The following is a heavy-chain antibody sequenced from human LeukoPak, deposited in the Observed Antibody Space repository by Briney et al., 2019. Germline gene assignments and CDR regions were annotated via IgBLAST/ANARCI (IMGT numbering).Heavy chain of an antibody. Sequence: GGSLRLSCAASGFTFSSYSMNWVSQAPGKGLEWVSSISSSSSYIYYGDSVKGRFTISRDNAKNSLYLQMNSLRAEDTAVYYCAREVTTPYYGMDVWGQGTTVTVSS. CDR2: ISSSSSYI. V-gene: IGHV3-21*01. J-gene: IGHJ6*02. CDR3: AREVTTPYYGMDV. CDR1: GFTFSSYS. D-gene: IGHD4-17*01.